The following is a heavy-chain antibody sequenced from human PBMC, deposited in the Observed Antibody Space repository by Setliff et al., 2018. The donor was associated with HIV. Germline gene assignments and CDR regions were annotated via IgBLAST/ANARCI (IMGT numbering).Heavy chain of an antibody. Sequence: SETLSLTCTVSGGSISSYYWSWIRQPPGKGLEWIGYIYYSGSTKYNPSLKSRVNISVDTSKNQFSLKLSSVTAADTAVYYCARDLVAAFDIWGQGTMVTV. D-gene: IGHD2-8*02. CDR2: IYYSGST. V-gene: IGHV4-59*12. CDR1: GGSISSYY. CDR3: ARDLVAAFDI. J-gene: IGHJ3*02.